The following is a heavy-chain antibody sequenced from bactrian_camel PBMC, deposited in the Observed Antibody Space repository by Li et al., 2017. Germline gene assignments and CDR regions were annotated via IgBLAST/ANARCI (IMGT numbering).Heavy chain of an antibody. CDR2: LDDRGAT. D-gene: IGHD2*01. J-gene: IGHJ4*01. V-gene: IGHV3S53*01. Sequence: HVQLVESGGGSVRPGGSLRLSCAVDEYTFSTHCLAWFRQAPGKERMKVAMLDDRGATSFDDAVKGRFAISQDRAKNTLYLQMNSLKPEDTGMYYCAAESPICSGYLVAGTYGYWGQGTQVTVS. CDR1: EYTFSTHC. CDR3: AAESPICSGYLVAGTYGY.